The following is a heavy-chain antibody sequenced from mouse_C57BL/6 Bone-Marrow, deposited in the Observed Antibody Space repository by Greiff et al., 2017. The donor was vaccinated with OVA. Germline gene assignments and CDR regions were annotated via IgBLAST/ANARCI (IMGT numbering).Heavy chain of an antibody. Sequence: QVQLKESGTELVKPGASVKLSCKASGYTFTSYWMHWVKQRPGQGLEWIGNINPSNGGTNYNEKFKSKATLTVDKSSSTAYMQLSSLTSEDSAVYYCARKGGIPLCYYAMDYWGQGTSVTVSS. CDR1: GYTFTSYW. CDR2: INPSNGGT. V-gene: IGHV1-53*01. J-gene: IGHJ4*01. CDR3: ARKGGIPLCYYAMDY.